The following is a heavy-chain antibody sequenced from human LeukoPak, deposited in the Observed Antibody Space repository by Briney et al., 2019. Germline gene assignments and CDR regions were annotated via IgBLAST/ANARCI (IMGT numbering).Heavy chain of an antibody. CDR1: GGSISSYY. CDR2: IYYSGST. V-gene: IGHV4-39*01. CDR3: ARHVRPEGYPDAFDI. D-gene: IGHD5-12*01. J-gene: IGHJ3*02. Sequence: SETLSLTCTVSGGSISSYYWGWIRQPPGKGLEWIGSIYYSGSTYYNPSLKSRVTISVDTSKNQFSLKLSSVTAADTAVYYCARHVRPEGYPDAFDIWGQGTMVTVSS.